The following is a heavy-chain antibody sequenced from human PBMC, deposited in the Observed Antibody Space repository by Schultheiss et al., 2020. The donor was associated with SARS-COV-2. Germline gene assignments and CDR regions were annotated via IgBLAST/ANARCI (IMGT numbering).Heavy chain of an antibody. D-gene: IGHD2-15*01. CDR1: GFTFSDYY. Sequence: GGSLRLSCAASGFTFSDYYMSWIRQAPGKGLEWVSYISSSGSTIYYADSVKCRFTISRDNAKNSLYLQMNSLRAEDTAVYYCARCEIPLAAPDDPWGQGTLVTVSS. V-gene: IGHV3-11*01. CDR3: ARCEIPLAAPDDP. J-gene: IGHJ5*02. CDR2: ISSSGSTI.